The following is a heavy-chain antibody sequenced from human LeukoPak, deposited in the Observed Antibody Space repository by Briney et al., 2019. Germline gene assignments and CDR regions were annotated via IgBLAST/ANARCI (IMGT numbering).Heavy chain of an antibody. V-gene: IGHV3-7*01. D-gene: IGHD1-20*01. CDR1: GFTFSSYW. CDR2: IKQDGSEK. J-gene: IGHJ4*02. CDR3: ARDLDNWNPGGFDY. Sequence: GGSLRLSCAASGFTFSSYWMSWVRQAPGKGLEWVANIKQDGSEKYYVDSVKGRFTISRDNAKNSLYLQMNSLRAEDTAVYYCARDLDNWNPGGFDYWGQGTLVTVSS.